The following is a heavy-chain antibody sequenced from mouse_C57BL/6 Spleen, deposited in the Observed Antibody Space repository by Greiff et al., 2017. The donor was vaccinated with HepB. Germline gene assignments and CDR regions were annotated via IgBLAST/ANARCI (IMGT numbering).Heavy chain of an antibody. J-gene: IGHJ4*01. Sequence: VKLQESGAELVKPGASVKISCKASGYAFSSYWMNWVKQRPGKGLEWIGQIYPGDGDTNYNGKFKGKATLTADKSSSTAYMQLSSLTSEDSAVYFCAREVGDSTGAMDYWGQGTSVTVSS. CDR2: IYPGDGDT. CDR3: AREVGDSTGAMDY. CDR1: GYAFSSYW. V-gene: IGHV1-80*01. D-gene: IGHD2-13*01.